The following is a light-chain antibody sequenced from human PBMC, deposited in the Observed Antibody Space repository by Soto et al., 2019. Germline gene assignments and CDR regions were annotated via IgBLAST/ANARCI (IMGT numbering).Light chain of an antibody. V-gene: IGKV3-20*01. CDR1: QSVSSSY. CDR2: GAS. J-gene: IGKJ4*01. CDR3: QNYGNSRLT. Sequence: ELVLTQSPGTLSMSPGERATLSCRASQSVSSSYLAWYQQKPGQAPRLLIYGASRATGIPDRFSGTGSGTDFTLTISRLEPEDFAVYYCQNYGNSRLTFGGGTKVDI.